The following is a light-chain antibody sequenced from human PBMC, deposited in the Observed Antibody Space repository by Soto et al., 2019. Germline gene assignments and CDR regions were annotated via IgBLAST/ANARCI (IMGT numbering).Light chain of an antibody. V-gene: IGKV3-20*01. CDR3: QQYGSSPMT. CDR2: DTS. Sequence: EIVLTQSPGTLSLSPGERATLSCRASHSISSSSLAWYQQKPGQAPRLLIYDTSSRATGIPDRFRGSGSGTDFTLTISRLEPEDFAVYYCQQYGSSPMTFGQGTRLEIK. J-gene: IGKJ5*01. CDR1: HSISSSS.